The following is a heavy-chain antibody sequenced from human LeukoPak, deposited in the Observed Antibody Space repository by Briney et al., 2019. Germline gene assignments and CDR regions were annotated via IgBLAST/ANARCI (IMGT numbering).Heavy chain of an antibody. Sequence: PSETLSLTCTVSGGSISSYYWSWIRQPPGKGLEWIGYIYYSGSTNYNPSLKSRVTISVKTSKNQLSLKLSSVTAADTAVYYCARSGSGYLRYYFDYWGQGTLVTVSS. CDR3: ARSGSGYLRYYFDY. J-gene: IGHJ4*02. D-gene: IGHD5-12*01. CDR1: GGSISSYY. V-gene: IGHV4-59*01. CDR2: IYYSGST.